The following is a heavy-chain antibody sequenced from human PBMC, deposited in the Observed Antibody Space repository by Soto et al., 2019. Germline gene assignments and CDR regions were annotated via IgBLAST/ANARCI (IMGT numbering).Heavy chain of an antibody. D-gene: IGHD3-9*01. CDR2: ISSSGSTI. J-gene: IGHJ6*02. Sequence: QAGGSLRLSCAASGFTFSSYEMNWVRQAPGKGLEWVSYISSSGSTIYYADSVKGRFTISRDNAKSSLYLQMNSLRAEDTAVYYCARDRNRPILRYFDWSSRDYYYGMDVWGQGTTVTVSS. V-gene: IGHV3-48*03. CDR3: ARDRNRPILRYFDWSSRDYYYGMDV. CDR1: GFTFSSYE.